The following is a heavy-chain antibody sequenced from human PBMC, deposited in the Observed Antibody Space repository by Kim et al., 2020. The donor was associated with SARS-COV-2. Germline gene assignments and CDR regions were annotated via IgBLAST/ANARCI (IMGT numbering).Heavy chain of an antibody. D-gene: IGHD3-10*01. CDR3: ARDGVRGVINYFDY. V-gene: IGHV4-39*07. Sequence: SETLSLTCTVSGGSISSSSYYWGWIRQPPGKGLEWIGSIYYSGSTYYNPSLKSRVTISVDTSKNQFSLKLSPVTAADTAVYYCARDGVRGVINYFDYWG. CDR2: IYYSGST. CDR1: GGSISSSSYY. J-gene: IGHJ4*01.